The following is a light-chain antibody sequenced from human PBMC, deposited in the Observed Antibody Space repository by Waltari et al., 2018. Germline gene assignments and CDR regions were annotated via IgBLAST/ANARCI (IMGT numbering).Light chain of an antibody. J-gene: IGKJ2*01. CDR3: QQTYRTPPYT. V-gene: IGKV1-39*01. CDR1: QTISTF. Sequence: DIQMTQSPSSLSASVGDGVTITCRASQTISTFLNVYQHKPGKAPTLLIYGATILQSGVPSRFSGSGFGTDFTLTITNVQPEDFATYYCQQTYRTPPYTFGQGTKLEIK. CDR2: GAT.